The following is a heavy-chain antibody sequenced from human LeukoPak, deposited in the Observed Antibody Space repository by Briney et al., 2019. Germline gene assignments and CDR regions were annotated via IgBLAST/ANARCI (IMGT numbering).Heavy chain of an antibody. CDR2: INHSGST. J-gene: IGHJ6*03. V-gene: IGHV4-34*01. CDR3: ARLMVRGYYYMDV. Sequence: SETLSLTCTVSGGSISSYYWSWIRQPPGKGLEWIGEINHSGSTNYNPSLKSRVTISVDTSKNQFSLKLSSVTAADTAVYYCARLMVRGYYYMDVWGKGTTVTISS. D-gene: IGHD3-10*01. CDR1: GGSISSYY.